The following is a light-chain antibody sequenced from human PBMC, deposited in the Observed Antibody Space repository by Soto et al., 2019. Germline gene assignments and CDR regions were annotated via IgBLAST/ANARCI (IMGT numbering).Light chain of an antibody. CDR2: DAS. V-gene: IGKV3-11*01. J-gene: IGKJ5*01. CDR3: QHYYDWPIT. CDR1: QSVSSY. Sequence: EIVLTPSPATLSLSPGERATLSCRASQSVSSYLAWYQQKPGQAPRLLIYDASNRATGIPARFSGSGSGTDFTLTISSLEPEDFAVYYCQHYYDWPITFGQGTRLEIK.